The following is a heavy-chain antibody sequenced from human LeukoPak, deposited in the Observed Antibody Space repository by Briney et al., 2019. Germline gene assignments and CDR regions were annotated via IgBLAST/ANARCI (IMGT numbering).Heavy chain of an antibody. CDR1: GGSISSSNYY. V-gene: IGHV4-39*01. CDR3: SRLLAAAQTDYFDY. J-gene: IGHJ4*02. D-gene: IGHD6-13*01. Sequence: SETLSLTCTVSGGSISSSNYYWAWIRQPPGKGLEWVGSGYYNGMTYYNSSLKSRVTISVDTSKNQFSLKLTSVTAADTAVYFCSRLLAAAQTDYFDYWGQGTKATVSS. CDR2: GYYNGMT.